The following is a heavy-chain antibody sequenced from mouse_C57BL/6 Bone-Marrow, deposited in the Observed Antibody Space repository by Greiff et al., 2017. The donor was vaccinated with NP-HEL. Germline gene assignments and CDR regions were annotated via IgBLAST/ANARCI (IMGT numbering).Heavy chain of an antibody. D-gene: IGHD3-3*01. J-gene: IGHJ1*03. CDR3: TGSKGSWDFDV. CDR2: IRLKSDNYAT. CDR1: GFTFSNYW. V-gene: IGHV6-3*01. Sequence: EVKVVESGGGLVQPGGSMKLSCVASGFTFSNYWMNWVRQSPEKGLEWVAQIRLKSDNYATHYAESVKGRFTISRDDSKSSVYLQMNNIRAEDTGIYYCTGSKGSWDFDVWGTGTTVTVSS.